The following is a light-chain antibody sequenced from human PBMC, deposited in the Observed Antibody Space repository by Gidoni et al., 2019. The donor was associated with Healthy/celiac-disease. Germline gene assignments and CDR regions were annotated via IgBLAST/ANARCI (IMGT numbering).Light chain of an antibody. V-gene: IGKV3-20*01. CDR3: QQYGSSPT. CDR1: QSVSSSY. Sequence: EIVLTQSPGTLSLPPGERATLSCRASQSVSSSYLAWYQQKPGQAPRLLIYGASSRATGIPDRFSGSGSGTDFTLTISRLEPEDFAVYYCQQYGSSPTFGPXTKVDIK. J-gene: IGKJ3*01. CDR2: GAS.